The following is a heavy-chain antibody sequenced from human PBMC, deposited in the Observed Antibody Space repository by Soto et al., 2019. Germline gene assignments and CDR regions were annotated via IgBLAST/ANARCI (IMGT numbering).Heavy chain of an antibody. CDR3: ARDRVYGSGKDYYYYYGMDV. J-gene: IGHJ6*02. CDR1: GFTVSSNY. CDR2: FYSGGST. D-gene: IGHD3-10*01. Sequence: GGSLRLSCAASGFTVSSNYMSWVRQAPGKELNWFSFFYSGGSTYYADPLNGRFTISRDNSKNTLYLQMNSLRAEDTAVYYCARDRVYGSGKDYYYYYGMDVWGQGTTVTVSS. V-gene: IGHV3-53*01.